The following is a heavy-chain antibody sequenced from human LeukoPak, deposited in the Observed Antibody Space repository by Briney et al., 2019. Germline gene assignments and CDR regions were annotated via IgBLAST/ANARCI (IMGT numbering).Heavy chain of an antibody. V-gene: IGHV3-23*01. CDR3: AKNRGYCSGGSCYGDY. CDR1: GFTFSNYA. D-gene: IGHD2-15*01. Sequence: GGSLRLSCAASGFTFSNYAMSWVRQAPGKGLEWVSTISTSGDNTYFADSVKGRFTISRDISKNTLYLQMNSLRVEDTAVYYCAKNRGYCSGGSCYGDYWGQGTLVTVAS. CDR2: ISTSGDNT. J-gene: IGHJ4*02.